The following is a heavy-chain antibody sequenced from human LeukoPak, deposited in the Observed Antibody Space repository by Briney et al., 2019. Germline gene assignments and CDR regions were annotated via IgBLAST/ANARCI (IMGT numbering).Heavy chain of an antibody. J-gene: IGHJ5*02. V-gene: IGHV3-48*01. Sequence: GGSLRLSCAASGFIFSQYSINWVRQAPGKGLEWLSHIRYTGETFYADSVKGRFTISRDSATNSLYLQMNSLRAEDTAIHYCARDAGNSGYGCDLWGQGTLVTVSS. CDR2: IRYTGET. CDR1: GFIFSQYS. D-gene: IGHD5-12*01. CDR3: ARDAGNSGYGCDL.